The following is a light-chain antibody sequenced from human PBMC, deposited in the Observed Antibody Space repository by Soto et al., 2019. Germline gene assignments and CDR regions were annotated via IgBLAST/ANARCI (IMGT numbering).Light chain of an antibody. CDR1: QGISNY. V-gene: IGKV1-27*01. CDR3: QKYNSARLT. J-gene: IGKJ4*01. Sequence: DIQMTQSPSSLSASVGDRVTITCRASQGISNYLAWYQQKPGKVPKLLIYAASTLQSGVPSRFSGSGSWKDFTLTISSLQPEDVATYYCQKYNSARLTFGGGTKVEIK. CDR2: AAS.